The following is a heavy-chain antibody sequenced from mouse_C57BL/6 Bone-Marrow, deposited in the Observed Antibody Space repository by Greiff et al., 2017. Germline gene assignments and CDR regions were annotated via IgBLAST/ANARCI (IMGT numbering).Heavy chain of an antibody. CDR2: INPNNGGT. J-gene: IGHJ3*01. CDR3: ARRTYYINYAFAY. Sequence: VQLQQSGPELVKPGASVKIPCKASGYTFTDYNMAWVKQSHGKSLEWIGDINPNNGGTIYNQKFKGKATLTVDKSSSTAYMELRSLTSEDTAVYYCARRTYYINYAFAYWGQGTLVTVSA. CDR1: GYTFTDYN. D-gene: IGHD2-5*01. V-gene: IGHV1-18*01.